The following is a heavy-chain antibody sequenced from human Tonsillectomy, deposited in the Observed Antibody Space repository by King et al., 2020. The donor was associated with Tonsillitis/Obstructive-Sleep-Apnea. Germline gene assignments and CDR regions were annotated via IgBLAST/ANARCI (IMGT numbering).Heavy chain of an antibody. J-gene: IGHJ4*02. CDR3: AKNTGYSYGEFDY. Sequence: VQLVESGGGLVQPGRSLKVSCEASGFTFDDYAMHWVRQAPGKGLEWVSGISWTSGSIDYADSVKGRFTISRDNAKKSLYLQMNSLRGEDTALYYCAKNTGYSYGEFDYWGQGTLVTVSS. D-gene: IGHD5-18*01. CDR2: ISWTSGSI. CDR1: GFTFDDYA. V-gene: IGHV3-9*01.